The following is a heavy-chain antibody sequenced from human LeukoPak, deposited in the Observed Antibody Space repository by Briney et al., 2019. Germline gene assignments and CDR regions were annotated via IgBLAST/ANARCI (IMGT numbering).Heavy chain of an antibody. Sequence: QPGGSLRLSCAASGFTFSSYGMHWVRQAPGKGLEWVAVISYDGSNKYYADSVKDRFTISRDNSKNTLYLQMNSLRAEDTAVYYCAKPAIAVAGTLIDYWGQGTLVTVSS. D-gene: IGHD6-19*01. J-gene: IGHJ4*02. CDR2: ISYDGSNK. CDR1: GFTFSSYG. CDR3: AKPAIAVAGTLIDY. V-gene: IGHV3-30*18.